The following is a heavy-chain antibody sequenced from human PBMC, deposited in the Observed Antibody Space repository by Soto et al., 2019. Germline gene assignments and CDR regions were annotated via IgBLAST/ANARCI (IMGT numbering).Heavy chain of an antibody. CDR2: LHYSGST. CDR1: GGSIISNSYY. J-gene: IGHJ4*02. CDR3: ARRFLEGASFDY. V-gene: IGHV4-39*01. Sequence: QLQLQESGPGLVKPSETLSLTCTVSGGSIISNSYYWGWIRQPPGKGLEWIGSLHYSGSTYYNPSLKSRVTISVDTSKNQFSLKLSSVTAADTAVYYCARRFLEGASFDYWGQGTLVTVSS. D-gene: IGHD3-3*01.